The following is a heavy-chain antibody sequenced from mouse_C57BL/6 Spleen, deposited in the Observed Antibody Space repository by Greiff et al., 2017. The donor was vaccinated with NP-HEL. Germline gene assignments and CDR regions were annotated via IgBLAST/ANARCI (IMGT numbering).Heavy chain of an antibody. CDR2: IRNKANGYTT. J-gene: IGHJ4*01. CDR1: GFTFTDYY. V-gene: IGHV7-3*01. CDR3: ARYGKAMDY. D-gene: IGHD2-1*01. Sequence: EVKLMESGGGLVQPGGSLSLSCAASGFTFTDYYMSWVRQPPGNALEWLGFIRNKANGYTTEYSASVKGRFTISRDNYQSILYLQMNALRAEDSATYYCARYGKAMDYWGQGTSVTVSS.